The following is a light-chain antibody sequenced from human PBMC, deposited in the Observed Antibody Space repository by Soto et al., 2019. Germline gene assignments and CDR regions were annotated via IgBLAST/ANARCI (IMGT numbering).Light chain of an antibody. CDR2: GAS. CDR1: QSVTSSY. V-gene: IGKV3-20*01. J-gene: IGKJ1*01. Sequence: EIVLTQSPGTLSLSPGERATLSCRASQSVTSSYLAWYQQKPGQAPRLLIYGASSRATGIPDRLSGSGSGTDFTLNISRLEPEDFAVYYCQQYGTSPPTFGQGTKVEIK. CDR3: QQYGTSPPT.